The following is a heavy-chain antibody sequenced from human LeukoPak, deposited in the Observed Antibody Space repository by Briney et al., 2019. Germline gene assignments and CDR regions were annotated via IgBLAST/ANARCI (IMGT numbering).Heavy chain of an antibody. Sequence: ASVKVSCKASGYTFTNYALHWVRQAPGQRLEWMGWINAGYGNTIYSQKFQGRVTMTRDTSTSTVYMELSSLRSEDTAVYYCAKDKSSGYSSSWYVSDWGQGTLVTVSS. V-gene: IGHV1-3*01. CDR2: INAGYGNT. CDR3: AKDKSSGYSSSWYVSD. D-gene: IGHD6-13*01. CDR1: GYTFTNYA. J-gene: IGHJ4*02.